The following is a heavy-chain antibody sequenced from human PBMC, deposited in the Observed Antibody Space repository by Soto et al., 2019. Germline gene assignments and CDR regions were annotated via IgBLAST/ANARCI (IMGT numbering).Heavy chain of an antibody. D-gene: IGHD6-13*01. CDR3: ARDNSSSWYNWFDP. CDR2: ISAYNGNT. CDR1: GYTFTSYG. J-gene: IGHJ5*02. V-gene: IGHV1-18*04. Sequence: GASVKVSCKASGYTFTSYGISWVRQAPGQGLEWMGSISAYNGNTNYAQKLQGRVTMTTDTSTSTAYMELRGLRSDDTAVYYCARDNSSSWYNWFDPWGRGTLVTVSS.